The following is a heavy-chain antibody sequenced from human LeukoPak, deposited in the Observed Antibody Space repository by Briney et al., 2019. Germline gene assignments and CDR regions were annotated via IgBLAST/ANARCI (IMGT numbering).Heavy chain of an antibody. CDR2: ISGSGGRT. CDR1: GLTFSSYA. J-gene: IGHJ6*04. V-gene: IGHV3-23*01. D-gene: IGHD3-10*01. CDR3: AKDLGGRNYYGSGSYYYMDV. Sequence: PGGSLRLSCAASGLTFSSYAMSWVRQAPGKGLGWVSAISGSGGRTYYADSVNGRFTISRDNSKNTLYLQMNSLRAEDTAVYYCAKDLGGRNYYGSGSYYYMDVWGKGTTVTVSS.